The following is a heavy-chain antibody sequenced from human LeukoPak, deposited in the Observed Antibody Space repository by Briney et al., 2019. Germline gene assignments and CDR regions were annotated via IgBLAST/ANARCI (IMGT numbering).Heavy chain of an antibody. CDR2: TYYRSKLYN. Sequence: GRTYYRSKLYNDYAVSVKSRITINPDTSKNQFSLQLNSVTPEDTAVYYCARVSSGWRFDYWGQGTLVTVSS. D-gene: IGHD6-19*01. CDR3: ARVSSGWRFDY. V-gene: IGHV6-1*01. J-gene: IGHJ4*02.